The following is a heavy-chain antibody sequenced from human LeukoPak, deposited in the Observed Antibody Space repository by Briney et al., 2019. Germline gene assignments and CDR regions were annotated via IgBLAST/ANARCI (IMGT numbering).Heavy chain of an antibody. D-gene: IGHD3-22*01. J-gene: IGHJ4*02. CDR3: ARAHDSGYYYGFDY. V-gene: IGHV3-66*01. Sequence: PGGSLRLSCAASGFTVSRHHMIWVRQAPGKGLEWVSRIYSGGNTYYADSVKGRLTISRDSSKNTLYLQMNSRRAEDTAVYYCARAHDSGYYYGFDYWGQGTLVTVSS. CDR1: GFTVSRHH. CDR2: IYSGGNT.